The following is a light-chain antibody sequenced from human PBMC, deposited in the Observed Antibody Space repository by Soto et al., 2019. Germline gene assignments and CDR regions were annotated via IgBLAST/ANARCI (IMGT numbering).Light chain of an antibody. CDR2: GNS. Sequence: QSVLTQPPSVSWATGQRVNISCTGSSANIRAGYDVNWYQQLPGTAPKLLIYGNSNRPSGVPDRFSGSKSGTSASLAITGLQAEDEADYYCKSYELSLSGPVLGGGTKLTVL. J-gene: IGLJ3*02. V-gene: IGLV1-40*01. CDR1: SANIRAGYD. CDR3: KSYELSLSGPV.